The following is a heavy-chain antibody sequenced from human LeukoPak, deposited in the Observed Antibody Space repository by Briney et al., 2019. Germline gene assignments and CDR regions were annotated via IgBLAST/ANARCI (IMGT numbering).Heavy chain of an antibody. Sequence: GGSLRLSCAASGFTFSSYWMRLVLQAAGKGLVWVSRINSDGSGTSYADSVKGRFTISRDNAKNTLYLQMNSLRAEDTAVYYCARRYDYGDYWGQGTLVTVSS. V-gene: IGHV3-74*01. CDR1: GFTFSSYW. D-gene: IGHD4-17*01. CDR3: ARRYDYGDY. J-gene: IGHJ4*02. CDR2: INSDGSGT.